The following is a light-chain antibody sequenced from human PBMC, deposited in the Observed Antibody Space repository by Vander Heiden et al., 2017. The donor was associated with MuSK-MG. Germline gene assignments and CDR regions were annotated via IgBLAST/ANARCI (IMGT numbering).Light chain of an antibody. CDR1: TSNIGAHYH. J-gene: IGLJ1*01. CDR3: QSYDNTLSAYV. Sequence: QSVLTHPPSMSGAPGQTITISRTGSTSNIGAHYHFQWFQQLPGTAPNLLIYVDTNRPSGVPDRFSGSTSGTSASLAITGLQSDDEAHYYCQSYDNTLSAYVFGSGTEVTVL. V-gene: IGLV1-40*01. CDR2: VDT.